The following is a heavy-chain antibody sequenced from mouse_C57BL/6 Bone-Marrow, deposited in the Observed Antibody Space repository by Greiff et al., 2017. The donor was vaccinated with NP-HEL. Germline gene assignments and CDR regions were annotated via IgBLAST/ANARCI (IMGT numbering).Heavy chain of an antibody. CDR3: AMPLIYYYGEGFAY. CDR1: GYTFTSYW. CDR2: IHPSDSDT. D-gene: IGHD1-1*01. V-gene: IGHV1-74*01. J-gene: IGHJ3*01. Sequence: QVQLKQPGAELVKPGASVKVSCKASGYTFTSYWMHWVKQRPGQGLEWIGRIHPSDSDTNYNQKFKGKATLTVDKSSSTAYMQLSSLTSEDSAVYYCAMPLIYYYGEGFAYWGQGTLVTVSA.